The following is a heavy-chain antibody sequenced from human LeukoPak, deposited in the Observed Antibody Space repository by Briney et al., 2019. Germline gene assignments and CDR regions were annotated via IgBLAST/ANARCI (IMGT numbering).Heavy chain of an antibody. V-gene: IGHV4-39*02. D-gene: IGHD3-10*01. CDR2: IFYSGDT. Sequence: SETLSLTCTVSGGSISSSSYYWGWIRQPPGKGLEWIGSIFYSGDTYYNASLKSRVTISVDTSKKHFSLKLTSVTSADTAVYYCARRTSGGGLFDYWGQGTLVTVSS. CDR3: ARRTSGGGLFDY. J-gene: IGHJ4*02. CDR1: GGSISSSSYY.